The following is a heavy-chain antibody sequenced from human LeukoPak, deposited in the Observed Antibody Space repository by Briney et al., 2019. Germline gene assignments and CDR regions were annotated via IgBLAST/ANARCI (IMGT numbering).Heavy chain of an antibody. Sequence: GGSLRLSCAASGFTFSRYWMHWVRQAPGKGLVWLSRINSDGSSTSYADSVKGRFTISRDNAKNTLYLQVNSLRAEDTAVDYCARDLDETSYYYMDVWGKGTTLTVSS. CDR1: GFTFSRYW. CDR3: ARDLDETSYYYMDV. CDR2: INSDGSST. J-gene: IGHJ6*03. V-gene: IGHV3-74*01.